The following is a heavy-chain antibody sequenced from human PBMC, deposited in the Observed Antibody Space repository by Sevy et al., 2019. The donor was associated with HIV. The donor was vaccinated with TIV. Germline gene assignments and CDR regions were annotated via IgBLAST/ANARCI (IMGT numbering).Heavy chain of an antibody. Sequence: GESLKISCKGSGYSFTSYWIAWVRQMPGKGLEWMGIIYPEDSDTRDSPSFQGQVTFSADKSINTAYLQWSSLKASDTAMYYCARPAGFSDTSGYSFIDSWGQGTLVTVSS. CDR3: ARPAGFSDTSGYSFIDS. CDR2: IYPEDSDT. D-gene: IGHD3-22*01. J-gene: IGHJ4*02. CDR1: GYSFTSYW. V-gene: IGHV5-51*01.